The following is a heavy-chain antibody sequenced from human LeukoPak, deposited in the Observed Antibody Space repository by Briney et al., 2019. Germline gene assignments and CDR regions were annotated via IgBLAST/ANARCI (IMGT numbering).Heavy chain of an antibody. CDR2: ISWNSGSI. Sequence: GGSLRLSCAASGFTFSNYWMSWVRQAPGKGLEWVSGISWNSGSIGYADSVKGRFTISRDNAKNSLYLQMNSLRAEDMALYYCAKGGEGSWFHFDYWGQGTLVTVSS. V-gene: IGHV3-9*03. D-gene: IGHD6-13*01. J-gene: IGHJ4*02. CDR3: AKGGEGSWFHFDY. CDR1: GFTFSNYW.